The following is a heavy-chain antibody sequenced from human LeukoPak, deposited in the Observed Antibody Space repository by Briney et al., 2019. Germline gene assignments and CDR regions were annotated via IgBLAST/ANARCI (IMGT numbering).Heavy chain of an antibody. D-gene: IGHD2-15*01. J-gene: IGHJ6*02. V-gene: IGHV3-23*01. CDR1: GGSLSGSY. Sequence: ETLSLTCAVYGGSLSGSYWSWVRQAPGKGLEWVSAISGSGGSTYYADSVKGRFTISRDNSKNTLYLQMNSLRAEDTAVYYCAKSEGYCSGGSCYYYYGMDVWGQGTTVTVSS. CDR3: AKSEGYCSGGSCYYYYGMDV. CDR2: ISGSGGST.